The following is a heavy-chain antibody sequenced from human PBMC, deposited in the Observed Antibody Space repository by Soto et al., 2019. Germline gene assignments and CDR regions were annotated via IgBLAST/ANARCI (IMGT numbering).Heavy chain of an antibody. D-gene: IGHD4-17*01. V-gene: IGHV3-48*03. J-gene: IGHJ6*02. CDR2: ITSSSDAI. Sequence: GGSLRLSCAVSGFPFRSYEMNWVRQAPGKGPEWVSYITSSSDAIYYAASVKGRFTVSRDNAKNSLYLQMNSLRAEDTAVYYCAILGFGDYLLSYGVDVWGQGTTVTVSS. CDR3: AILGFGDYLLSYGVDV. CDR1: GFPFRSYE.